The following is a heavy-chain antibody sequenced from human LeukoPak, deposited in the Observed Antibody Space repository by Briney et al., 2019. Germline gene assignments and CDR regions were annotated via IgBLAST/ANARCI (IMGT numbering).Heavy chain of an antibody. Sequence: SETLSLTCAIYGESFGRYYWNWIREAPGKGLDWIGEINQSGSTNYNPALKSRVTISVDTSKNQFSLKLTSVTAADTAVYYCARGRGYSSGWGHYYHGMDVWGQGTTVTVSS. CDR1: GESFGRYY. CDR3: ARGRGYSSGWGHYYHGMDV. D-gene: IGHD6-19*01. V-gene: IGHV4-34*01. CDR2: INQSGST. J-gene: IGHJ6*02.